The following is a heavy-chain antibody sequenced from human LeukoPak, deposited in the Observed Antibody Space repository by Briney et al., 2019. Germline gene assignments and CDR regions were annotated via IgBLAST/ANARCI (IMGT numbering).Heavy chain of an antibody. CDR2: ISYDGSNK. V-gene: IGHV3-30*04. CDR3: ARGSPATVTTFTPFDP. D-gene: IGHD4-17*01. CDR1: GFTFSFYA. Sequence: PGRSLRLSCAASGFTFSFYAMHWVRQAPGKGLEWVAVISYDGSNKYYADSVKGRFTISRDNSKNTLFLQRNSLRTDDTAVYYCARGSPATVTTFTPFDPWGQGTLVTVSS. J-gene: IGHJ5*02.